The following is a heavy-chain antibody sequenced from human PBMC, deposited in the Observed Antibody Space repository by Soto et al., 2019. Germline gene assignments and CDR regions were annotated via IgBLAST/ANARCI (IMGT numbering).Heavy chain of an antibody. V-gene: IGHV3-30-3*01. J-gene: IGHJ4*02. CDR1: RFTFSTYA. Sequence: QVQLVESGGGVVQPGRSLRLSCAASRFTFSTYAMHWVRQAPGKGLEWVAVISYDGSNKYYADSVKGRFTISRDNSKNTLYLQMNSLRAEDTAVYYGARAELWSYFDYWGQGTLVTVSS. D-gene: IGHD5-18*01. CDR3: ARAELWSYFDY. CDR2: ISYDGSNK.